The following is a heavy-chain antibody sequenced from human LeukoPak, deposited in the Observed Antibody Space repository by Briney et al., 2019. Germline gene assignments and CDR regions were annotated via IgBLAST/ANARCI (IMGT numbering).Heavy chain of an antibody. CDR1: GDSVSSNSAA. CDR3: AREEGVYYYGSGSYSEGLLFDY. CDR2: TYYRAKWHN. J-gene: IGHJ4*02. V-gene: IGHV6-1*01. D-gene: IGHD3-10*01. Sequence: SQTLSLTCALSGDSVSSNSAAWNWIRQSPSRGLEWLGRTYYRAKWHNDYAVSVKRRITINPDTSKRQFSLQLNSVTPEDTAVYYCAREEGVYYYGSGSYSEGLLFDYWGQGTLVTVSS.